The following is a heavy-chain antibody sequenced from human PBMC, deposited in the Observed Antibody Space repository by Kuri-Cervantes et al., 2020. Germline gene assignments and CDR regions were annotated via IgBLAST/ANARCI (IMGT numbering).Heavy chain of an antibody. J-gene: IGHJ4*02. CDR2: INPSGGST. V-gene: IGHV1-46*01. CDR1: GYTFTSYY. D-gene: IGHD6-19*01. CDR3: AREGIAVAGHGGYDY. Sequence: ASVKVSCKASGYTFTSYYMHWVRQAPGQGLEWMGIINPSGGSTSYAQKFQGRVTMTRDTSTSTVYMELSSLGSEDTAVYYCAREGIAVAGHGGYDYWGQGTLVTVSS.